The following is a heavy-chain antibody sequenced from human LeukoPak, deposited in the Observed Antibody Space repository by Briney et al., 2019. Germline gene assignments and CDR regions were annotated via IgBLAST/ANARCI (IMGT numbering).Heavy chain of an antibody. J-gene: IGHJ4*02. D-gene: IGHD3-10*01. CDR1: GFTFSSYA. V-gene: IGHV3-23*01. Sequence: QTGGSLRLSCAASGFTFSSYAMSWVRQAPGKGLEWVSAISGSGGSTYYADSVKGRFTISRDNSKNTLYLQMNSLRAEDTAVYYCAKDPYRVTMVRGVSGTFDYWGQGTLVTVSS. CDR2: ISGSGGST. CDR3: AKDPYRVTMVRGVSGTFDY.